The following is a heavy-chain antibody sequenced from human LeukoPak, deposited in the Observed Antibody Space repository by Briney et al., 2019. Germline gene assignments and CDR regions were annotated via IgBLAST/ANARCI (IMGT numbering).Heavy chain of an antibody. D-gene: IGHD3-16*01. V-gene: IGHV1-18*01. J-gene: IGHJ6*02. CDR1: GYTFTSYG. CDR3: ARGLPWGQNSLYGMDV. CDR2: ISAYNGNT. Sequence: GASVKVSCKASGYTFTSYGVSWVRQAPGQGLEWLGWISAYNGNTNYAQKVQGRVTVTRDISTSTAYMELRSLRSDDTAVYYCARGLPWGQNSLYGMDVWGQGTTVSVSS.